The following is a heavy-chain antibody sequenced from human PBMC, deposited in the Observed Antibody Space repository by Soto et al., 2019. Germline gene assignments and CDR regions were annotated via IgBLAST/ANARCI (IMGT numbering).Heavy chain of an antibody. CDR2: ISGSGGST. D-gene: IGHD1-20*01. J-gene: IGHJ6*02. V-gene: IGHV3-23*01. CDR1: GFTFSSYA. CDR3: AKGYNWNYYYYYGMDV. Sequence: GGSLRLSCAASGFTFSSYAMSWVRQAPGKGLEWVSAISGSGGSTYYADSVKGRFTISRDNSKNTLYLQMNSLRAEDTAVYYCAKGYNWNYYYYYGMDVWGQGTTVTVSS.